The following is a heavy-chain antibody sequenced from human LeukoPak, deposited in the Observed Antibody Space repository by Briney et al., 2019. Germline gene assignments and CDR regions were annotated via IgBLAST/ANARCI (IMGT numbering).Heavy chain of an antibody. V-gene: IGHV4-39*07. CDR2: IYYSGST. D-gene: IGHD2-15*01. CDR1: GGSISSSSYY. Sequence: SETLSLTCTVSGGSISSSSYYWGWIRQPPGKGLEWIGSIYYSGSTYYNPSLKSRVTISVDTSKNQFSLKLSSVTAADTAVYYCARDILGRGLLRYCSGGSCYRWFDPWGQGTLVTVSS. CDR3: ARDILGRGLLRYCSGGSCYRWFDP. J-gene: IGHJ5*02.